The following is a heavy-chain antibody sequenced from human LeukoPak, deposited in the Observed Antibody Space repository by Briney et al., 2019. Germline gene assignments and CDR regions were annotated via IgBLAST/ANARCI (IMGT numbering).Heavy chain of an antibody. CDR3: ARLGLGIVKGFDP. V-gene: IGHV4-59*08. CDR1: GGSISSYY. CDR2: IYYSGST. Sequence: SSETLSLTCTVSGGSISSYYWSWIRQPPGKGLEWIGYIYYSGSTNYNPSLKSRVTISVDTSKNQFSLKLSSVTAADAAVYYCARLGLGIVKGFDPWDQGTLVTVSS. J-gene: IGHJ5*02. D-gene: IGHD3-22*01.